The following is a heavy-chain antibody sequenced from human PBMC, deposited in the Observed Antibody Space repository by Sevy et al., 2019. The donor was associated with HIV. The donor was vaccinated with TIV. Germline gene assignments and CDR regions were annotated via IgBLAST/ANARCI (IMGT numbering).Heavy chain of an antibody. CDR1: GFTFGDYC. J-gene: IGHJ4*02. CDR2: LKSKAHGGTL. D-gene: IGHD3-16*01. CDR3: TRGKGAQSIFDY. Sequence: GGSLRLSCTVSGFTFGDYCMSWVRQAPGKGLEWVAFLKSKAHGGTLDYAASVKGRFTISRDESKNIAHLQMNDLRTEDTAIYYCTRGKGAQSIFDYWGQGALVTVSS. V-gene: IGHV3-49*04.